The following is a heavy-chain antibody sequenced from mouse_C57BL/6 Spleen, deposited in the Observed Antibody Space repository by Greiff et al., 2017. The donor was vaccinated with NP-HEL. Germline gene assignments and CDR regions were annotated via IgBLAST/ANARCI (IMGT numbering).Heavy chain of an antibody. J-gene: IGHJ3*01. CDR1: GYAFSSYW. V-gene: IGHV1-80*01. CDR3: ARHPSYDYDVAY. D-gene: IGHD2-4*01. Sequence: QVQLQQSGAELVKPGASVKISCKASGYAFSSYWMNWVKQRPGKGLEWIGQIYPGDGDTNYNGKFKGKATLTADKSSSTAYMQLSSLTSEDSAVYFCARHPSYDYDVAYWGQGTLVTVSA. CDR2: IYPGDGDT.